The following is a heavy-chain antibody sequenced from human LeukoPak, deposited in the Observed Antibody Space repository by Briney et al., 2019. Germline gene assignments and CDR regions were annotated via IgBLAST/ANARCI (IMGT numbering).Heavy chain of an antibody. CDR3: ARDNLIYGSGSFTKFDY. Sequence: ASVKVSCKASGYTFTSYGISWVRQAPGQGLEWMGGIIPIFGTANYAQKFQGRVTITADESTSTTYMELSSLRSEDTAVYYCARDNLIYGSGSFTKFDYWGQGTLVTVSS. D-gene: IGHD3-10*01. CDR1: GYTFTSYG. J-gene: IGHJ4*02. V-gene: IGHV1-69*13. CDR2: IIPIFGTA.